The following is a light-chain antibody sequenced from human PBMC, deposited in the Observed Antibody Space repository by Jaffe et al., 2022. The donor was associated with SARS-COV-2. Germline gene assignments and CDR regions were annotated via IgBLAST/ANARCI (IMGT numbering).Light chain of an antibody. Sequence: DIQMTQSPSSLSASVGDRVTITCRASQSIAGYLNWYQQKPGKAPKVLIYAASNLQTGVPSRFSGRGSETDFTLTISSLQPEDFATYYCQQSYTMPRTFGQGTKVEI. CDR1: QSIAGY. CDR2: AAS. J-gene: IGKJ1*01. V-gene: IGKV1-39*01. CDR3: QQSYTMPRT.